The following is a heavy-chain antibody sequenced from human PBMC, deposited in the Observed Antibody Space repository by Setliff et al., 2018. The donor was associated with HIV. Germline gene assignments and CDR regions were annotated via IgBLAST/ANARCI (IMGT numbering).Heavy chain of an antibody. CDR1: GYTFTDYY. V-gene: IGHV1-69-2*01. J-gene: IGHJ6*03. CDR2: VDPEDGET. D-gene: IGHD3-16*01. Sequence: GASVKVSCKASGYTFTDYYMHWVQQAPGKGLEWMGRVDPEDGETIYAEKFQGRVTITADTSTDTVYMELSSLRSEDTAVYYCARCGAGEWHLYMDVRGKGTAVTVSS. CDR3: ARCGAGEWHLYMDV.